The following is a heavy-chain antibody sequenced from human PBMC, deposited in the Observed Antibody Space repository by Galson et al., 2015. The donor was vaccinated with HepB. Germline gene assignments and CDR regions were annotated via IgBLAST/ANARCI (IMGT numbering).Heavy chain of an antibody. V-gene: IGHV3-48*01. J-gene: IGHJ4*02. Sequence: SLRLSCAASGFTFSSYSMNWVRQAPGKGLEWVSYISSSSSTIYYADSVKGRFTISRDNAKNSLYLQMNSLRAEDTAVYYCARDSTMVRGVIITPTYDYWGQGTLVTVSS. CDR2: ISSSSSTI. CDR1: GFTFSSYS. D-gene: IGHD3-10*01. CDR3: ARDSTMVRGVIITPTYDY.